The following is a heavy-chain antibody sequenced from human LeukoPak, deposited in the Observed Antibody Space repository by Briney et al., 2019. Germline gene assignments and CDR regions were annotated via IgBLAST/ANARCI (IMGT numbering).Heavy chain of an antibody. Sequence: SVKVSCKASGGTFSSYAISWVRQAPGQGLEWMGGIIPIFGTANYAQKFQGRVTMTRDMSTSTVYMELSSLRSEDTAVYYCARDRRSSSWYYFDYWGQGTLVTVSS. V-gene: IGHV1-69*05. CDR2: IIPIFGTA. CDR3: ARDRRSSSWYYFDY. J-gene: IGHJ4*02. CDR1: GGTFSSYA. D-gene: IGHD6-13*01.